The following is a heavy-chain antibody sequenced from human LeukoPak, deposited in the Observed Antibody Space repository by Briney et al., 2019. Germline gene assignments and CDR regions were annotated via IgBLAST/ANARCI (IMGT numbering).Heavy chain of an antibody. Sequence: GGSLRLSCAASGFTFDSYWIHWVRQAPGKGLVWVSRINSDGSSTSYADSVKGRFTISRDSAKNTLYLQMNSLRVEDTAVYYCARDRGYHYGLDYWGQGTLVTVSS. D-gene: IGHD5-18*01. CDR3: ARDRGYHYGLDY. CDR1: GFTFDSYW. CDR2: INSDGSST. V-gene: IGHV3-74*01. J-gene: IGHJ4*02.